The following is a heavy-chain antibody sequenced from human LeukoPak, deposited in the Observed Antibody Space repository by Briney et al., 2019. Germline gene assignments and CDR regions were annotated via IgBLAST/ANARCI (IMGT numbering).Heavy chain of an antibody. CDR1: GFTFDDYA. V-gene: IGHV3-9*01. D-gene: IGHD3-16*01. J-gene: IGHJ6*03. Sequence: GGSLRLSCAGSGFTFDDYAMHWVRQAQGKGLEGVSGISWNSGSIVYADSVKGRITISRDNAKNYLYLQMNSLRAEDTALYYCAKDRHYGYYYYYMDVWGKGTTVTVSS. CDR3: AKDRHYGYYYYYMDV. CDR2: ISWNSGSI.